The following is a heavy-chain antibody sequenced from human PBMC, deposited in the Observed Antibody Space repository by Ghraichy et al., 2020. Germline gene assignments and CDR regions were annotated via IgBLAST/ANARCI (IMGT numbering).Heavy chain of an antibody. D-gene: IGHD3-3*01. Sequence: SETLSPTCTVSGDSVSSNRYYWSWIRQPPGKGLEWIAYIYYTGDNDYNSSLRSRVTISQDTSKNQFSLQVRSVTAADTAVYYCARDEEWRGYFDLWGRGTLVTVSS. V-gene: IGHV4-61*01. CDR3: ARDEEWRGYFDL. J-gene: IGHJ2*01. CDR1: GDSVSSNRYY. CDR2: IYYTGDN.